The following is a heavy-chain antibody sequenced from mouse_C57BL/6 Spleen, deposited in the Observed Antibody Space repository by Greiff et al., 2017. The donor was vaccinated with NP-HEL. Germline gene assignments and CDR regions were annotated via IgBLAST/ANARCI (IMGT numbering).Heavy chain of an antibody. CDR2: INPYNGGT. V-gene: IGHV1-19*01. J-gene: IGHJ4*01. CDR3: ARGGQLRLRAMDY. CDR1: GYTFTDYY. Sequence: VQLQQSGPVLVKPGASVKMSCKASGYTFTDYYMNWVKQSHGKSLEWIGVINPYNGGTSYNQKFKGKATLTVDKSSSTAYMELNSLTSEDSAVYYCARGGQLRLRAMDYWGQGTSVTVSS. D-gene: IGHD3-2*02.